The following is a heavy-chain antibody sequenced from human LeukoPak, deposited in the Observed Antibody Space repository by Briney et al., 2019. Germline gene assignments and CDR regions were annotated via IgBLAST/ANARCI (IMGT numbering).Heavy chain of an antibody. Sequence: PSETLSLTCAVYGGSFSGYYWSWIRQPPGKGLEWIGEINHSGSTNYNPSLKGRVTISVDTSKNQFSLKLSSVTAADTAVYYCARGRYYDYVWGSYRPGRYGMDVWGQGTTVTVSS. J-gene: IGHJ6*02. CDR2: INHSGST. V-gene: IGHV4-34*01. D-gene: IGHD3-16*02. CDR3: ARGRYYDYVWGSYRPGRYGMDV. CDR1: GGSFSGYY.